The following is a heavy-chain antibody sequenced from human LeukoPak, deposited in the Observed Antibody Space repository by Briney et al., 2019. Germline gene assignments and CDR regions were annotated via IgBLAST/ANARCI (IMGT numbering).Heavy chain of an antibody. D-gene: IGHD3-10*01. J-gene: IGHJ5*02. CDR2: INAGGGKP. CDR1: GYTFTSYY. Sequence: ASVKVSCKASGYTFTSYYMHWVRQAPGQGLAWVGIINAGGGKPTYAPNFQGRLTMTRDTSTSTVYMELSSLRSEDTAVYYCARGLGSDSYYGSWGQGTLVTVSS. V-gene: IGHV1-46*01. CDR3: ARGLGSDSYYGS.